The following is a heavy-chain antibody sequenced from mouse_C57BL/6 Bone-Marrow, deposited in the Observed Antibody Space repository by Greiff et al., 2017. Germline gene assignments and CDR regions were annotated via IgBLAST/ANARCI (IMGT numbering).Heavy chain of an antibody. V-gene: IGHV1-15*01. CDR2: IDPETGGT. D-gene: IGHD1-1*02. CDR3: TRIYGPYAMDY. Sequence: QVQLQQSGAELVRPGASVTLSCKASGYTFTDYEMHWVKQTPVHGLEWIGAIDPETGGTAYNQKFKGKAILTADKSSSTAYMELRSLTSEDSAVYYCTRIYGPYAMDYWGQGTSVTVSS. J-gene: IGHJ4*01. CDR1: GYTFTDYE.